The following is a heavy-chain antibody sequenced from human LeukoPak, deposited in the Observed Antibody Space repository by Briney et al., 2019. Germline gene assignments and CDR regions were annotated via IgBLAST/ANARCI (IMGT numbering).Heavy chain of an antibody. V-gene: IGHV4-39*01. J-gene: IGHJ4*02. CDR3: ARHESSGWSSFLVDY. D-gene: IGHD6-19*01. CDR2: IYYSGST. Sequence: SETLSLTCTVSGGSISSSSYSWGWIRQPPGKGLEWIGCIYYSGSTYYNPSLKSRVTISVDTSKNQFSLKLSSVTAADTAVYYCARHESSGWSSFLVDYWGQGTLVTVSS. CDR1: GGSISSSSYS.